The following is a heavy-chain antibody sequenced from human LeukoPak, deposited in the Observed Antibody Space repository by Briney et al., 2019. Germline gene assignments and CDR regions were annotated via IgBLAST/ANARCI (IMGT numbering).Heavy chain of an antibody. J-gene: IGHJ6*02. CDR3: ARAYYGMDV. Sequence: SETLSLTCTVSGGSISSYYWSWIRQPPGKGLEWIGYIYYSGSTNYNPSLRSRVTISVDTSKNQFSLKLSSVTAADTAVYYCARAYYGMDVWGQGTTVTVSS. V-gene: IGHV4-59*01. CDR2: IYYSGST. CDR1: GGSISSYY.